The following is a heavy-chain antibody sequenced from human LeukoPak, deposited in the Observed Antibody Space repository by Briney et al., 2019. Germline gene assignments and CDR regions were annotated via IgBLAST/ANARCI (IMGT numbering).Heavy chain of an antibody. D-gene: IGHD2-21*02. CDR2: IIPIFGTA. V-gene: IGHV1-69*05. CDR1: GGTFSSYA. Sequence: SVKVSCKASGGTFSSYAISWVRQGPGQGLEWMGGIIPIFGTANYAQKFQGRVTITTDESTSTAYMELSSLRSEDTAVYYCAILAYCGGDCYYNWFDPWGQGTLVTVSS. CDR3: AILAYCGGDCYYNWFDP. J-gene: IGHJ5*02.